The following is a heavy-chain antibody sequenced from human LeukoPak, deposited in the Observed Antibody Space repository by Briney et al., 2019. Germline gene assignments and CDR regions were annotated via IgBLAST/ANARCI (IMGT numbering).Heavy chain of an antibody. Sequence: PGGSLRLSCAASGFTFSSHWMHWVRQAPGKGLVWVSGINTDGSTIYADSVKGRFTISRDNAKNTLDLQMNSLRAEDTAVYHCAREVGAIDYWGQGNLVTVSS. CDR2: INTDGST. CDR1: GFTFSSHW. V-gene: IGHV3-74*01. D-gene: IGHD1-26*01. CDR3: AREVGAIDY. J-gene: IGHJ4*02.